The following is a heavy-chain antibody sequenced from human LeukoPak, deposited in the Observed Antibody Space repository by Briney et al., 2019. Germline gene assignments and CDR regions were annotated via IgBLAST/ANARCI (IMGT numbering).Heavy chain of an antibody. CDR1: GFTFRSYA. Sequence: PGGSLRLSCAASGFTFRSYAMSWVRQAPGKGLDWVSAISGSGGSTYYADSVKGRFTISRDNSKNTLYLQMNSLRAEDTAVYYCARGVAVAGTEEFCDYWGQGTLVTVSS. CDR2: ISGSGGST. D-gene: IGHD6-19*01. CDR3: ARGVAVAGTEEFCDY. J-gene: IGHJ4*02. V-gene: IGHV3-23*01.